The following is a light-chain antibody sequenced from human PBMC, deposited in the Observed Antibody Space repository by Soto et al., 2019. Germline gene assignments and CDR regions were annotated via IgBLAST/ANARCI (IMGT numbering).Light chain of an antibody. Sequence: EIVMTHSPATLSVSPGERATLSCRASQSVNNNLAWYQQKPGQAPRLLIYGASARATGIPARFSGSGSGTEFTLTISSLQSGDFAVYYCQQYNNWPLTFGGGTKVEIK. CDR1: QSVNNN. V-gene: IGKV3-15*01. J-gene: IGKJ4*01. CDR3: QQYNNWPLT. CDR2: GAS.